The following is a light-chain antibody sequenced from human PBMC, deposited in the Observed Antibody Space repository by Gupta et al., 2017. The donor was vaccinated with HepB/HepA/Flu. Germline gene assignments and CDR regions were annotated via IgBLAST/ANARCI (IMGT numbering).Light chain of an antibody. V-gene: IGLV6-57*03. CDR3: QSYDSSNVV. J-gene: IGLJ2*01. CDR1: SGSIASNY. CDR2: DDN. Sequence: NFMLTQPHSVSESPGKTVTISCTRSSGSIASNYVQWYQQRPGSAPTTVIYDDNQRPSGVPDRFSGSIDSSSNSASLTISGLKTEDEAYYYCQSYDSSNVVFGGGNKLTVL.